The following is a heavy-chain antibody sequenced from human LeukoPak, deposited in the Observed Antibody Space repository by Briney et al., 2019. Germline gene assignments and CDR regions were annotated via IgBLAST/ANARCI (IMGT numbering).Heavy chain of an antibody. Sequence: ASVKVSCTASGYTFTGYYMHWVRQAPGQGLEWMGIINPSGGSTSYAQKFQGRVTMTRDTSTSTVYMELSSLRSEDTAVYYCARDSVALRFLEWLLSPSPFDYWGQGTLVTVSS. J-gene: IGHJ4*02. CDR2: INPSGGST. CDR3: ARDSVALRFLEWLLSPSPFDY. D-gene: IGHD3-3*01. V-gene: IGHV1-46*01. CDR1: GYTFTGYY.